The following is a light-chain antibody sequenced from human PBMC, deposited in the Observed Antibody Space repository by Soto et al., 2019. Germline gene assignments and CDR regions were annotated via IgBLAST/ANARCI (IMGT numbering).Light chain of an antibody. Sequence: EIVLTQSPATLSLSPGERATLSCRASQSVSRYLVWYQQKPGQAHRLLIYDASNRATGIQARFSGSGSGTDFTLTIRSLEPEDFAVYYCQQYNNWPRAFGGGTKVDIK. CDR2: DAS. CDR1: QSVSRY. V-gene: IGKV3-11*01. J-gene: IGKJ4*01. CDR3: QQYNNWPRA.